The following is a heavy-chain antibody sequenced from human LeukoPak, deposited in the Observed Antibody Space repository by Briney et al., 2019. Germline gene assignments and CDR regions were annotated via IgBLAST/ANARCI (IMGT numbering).Heavy chain of an antibody. V-gene: IGHV4-34*01. Sequence: SETLSLTCGVDGGSFSGYYWNWIRQPPGKGLEWIGEINHSGSTNYNPSLKRRVTISVDTSQNQFSLKLTSITAADTAVYYCARVRGGTYNHYFDYWGQGTLVTVSS. CDR1: GGSFSGYY. CDR2: INHSGST. J-gene: IGHJ4*02. CDR3: ARVRGGTYNHYFDY. D-gene: IGHD5-24*01.